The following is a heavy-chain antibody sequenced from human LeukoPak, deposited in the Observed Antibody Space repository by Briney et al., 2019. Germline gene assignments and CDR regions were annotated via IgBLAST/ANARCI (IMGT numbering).Heavy chain of an antibody. D-gene: IGHD1-1*01. J-gene: IGHJ4*02. CDR2: INPNSGGT. CDR1: GYTFTGYY. Sequence: ASVKVSCKASGYTFTGYYMHWVRQAPGQGLEWMGRINPNSGGTNYAQKFRGRVTMTRETTISTAYLQWSSLKASDTAMYYCARQTDMTFDYWGQGTLVTVSS. CDR3: ARQTDMTFDY. V-gene: IGHV1-2*06.